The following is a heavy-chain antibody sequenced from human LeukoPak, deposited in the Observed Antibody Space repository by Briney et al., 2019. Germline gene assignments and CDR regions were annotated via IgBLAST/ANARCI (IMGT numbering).Heavy chain of an antibody. CDR3: ARKRIAAAGTPEYYFDY. CDR2: IYYSGST. J-gene: IGHJ4*02. V-gene: IGHV4-59*08. CDR1: GGSISSYY. Sequence: SETLSLTCTVSGGSISSYYWSWIRQPPGKGLEWIGYIYYSGSTNYNPSLKSRVTISVDTSKNQFSLKLSSVTAADTAVYYCARKRIAAAGTPEYYFDYWGQGTLVTVSS. D-gene: IGHD6-13*01.